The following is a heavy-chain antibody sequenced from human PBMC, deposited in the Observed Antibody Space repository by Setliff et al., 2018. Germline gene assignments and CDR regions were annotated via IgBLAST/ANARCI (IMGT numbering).Heavy chain of an antibody. Sequence: SETLSLTCSVSGGSISSYYWSWIRQPPGKGLEWIGYIDTRGSTNYNPSLKSRVTISKDTSKNQLSLKLSFVTAADTAVYYCAREPTNTNYYYLDVWGRGTTVTVSS. CDR1: GGSISSYY. V-gene: IGHV4-4*08. D-gene: IGHD2-8*01. CDR3: AREPTNTNYYYLDV. J-gene: IGHJ6*03. CDR2: IDTRGST.